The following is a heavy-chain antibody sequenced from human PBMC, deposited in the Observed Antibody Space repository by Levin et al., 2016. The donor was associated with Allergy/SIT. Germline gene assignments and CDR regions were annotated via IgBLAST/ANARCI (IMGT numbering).Heavy chain of an antibody. CDR3: ARAIVGASGAYDV. D-gene: IGHD1-26*01. V-gene: IGHV4-59*01. CDR2: MYYNGNT. J-gene: IGHJ3*01. CDR1: GGSISSYY. Sequence: SETLSLTCTVSGGSISSYYWSWIRQPPGKTLEWIGYMYYNGNTNYNPSLKSRVTISLAPSKNQFSLRLTSVTAADTAMYFCARAIVGASGAYDVWGQGTMVTVSS.